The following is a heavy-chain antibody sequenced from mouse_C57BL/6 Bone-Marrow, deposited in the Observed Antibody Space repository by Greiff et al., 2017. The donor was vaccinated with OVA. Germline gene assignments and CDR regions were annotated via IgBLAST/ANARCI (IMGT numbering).Heavy chain of an antibody. CDR3: ARIYYYGSSYLYAMDY. Sequence: QVQLQQPGAELVKPGASVKMSCKASGYTFTSYWITWVKQRPGQGLEWIGDIYPGSGSTNYNEKFKSKATLTVDTSSCTAYMQLSSLTSEDSAVYYCARIYYYGSSYLYAMDYWGQGTSVTVSS. J-gene: IGHJ4*01. D-gene: IGHD1-1*01. CDR2: IYPGSGST. V-gene: IGHV1-55*01. CDR1: GYTFTSYW.